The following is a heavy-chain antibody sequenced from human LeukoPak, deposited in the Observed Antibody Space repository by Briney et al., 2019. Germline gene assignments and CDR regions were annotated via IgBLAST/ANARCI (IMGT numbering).Heavy chain of an antibody. Sequence: PSETLSLTCTVSGGSMSSYYWSWIRQPPGKGLEWNGYIYYSGSTNYNPSLKSRVNISVDTSKNQSTLKLSSVTAADTAVYYCARGRYGWLPFDYWGQGTLVTVSS. CDR2: IYYSGST. CDR3: ARGRYGWLPFDY. J-gene: IGHJ4*02. V-gene: IGHV4-59*01. CDR1: GGSMSSYY. D-gene: IGHD3-16*01.